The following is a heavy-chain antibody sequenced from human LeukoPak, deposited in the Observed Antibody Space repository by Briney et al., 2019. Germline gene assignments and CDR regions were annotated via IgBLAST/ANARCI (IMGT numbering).Heavy chain of an antibody. CDR1: GFSFNDYT. Sequence: LSGGSLRLSCAASGFSFNDYTMHWVRQTPGRGLEWVSLINWEGSSTIYADSVKGRFTISRDNSKNSLYLQMNSLRIEDTGLYFCARGGVVVVATRGNYMDVWGKGTTVTVSS. CDR3: ARGGVVVVATRGNYMDV. V-gene: IGHV3-43*01. D-gene: IGHD2-21*01. J-gene: IGHJ6*03. CDR2: INWEGSST.